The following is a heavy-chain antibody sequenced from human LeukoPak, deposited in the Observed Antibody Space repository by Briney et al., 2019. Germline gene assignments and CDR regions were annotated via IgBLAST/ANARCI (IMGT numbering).Heavy chain of an antibody. Sequence: GASVTVSCKASGYTLNGHYIHLVGQAPGQELDWVGWIHPNSGGTIYAQKFLGRVTMTRDTSITTSYMELNRLTSDDTAVYFCAREMSGSAAPADYWGQGTLVTVSS. CDR1: GYTLNGHY. D-gene: IGHD1-26*01. J-gene: IGHJ4*02. CDR3: AREMSGSAAPADY. CDR2: IHPNSGGT. V-gene: IGHV1-2*02.